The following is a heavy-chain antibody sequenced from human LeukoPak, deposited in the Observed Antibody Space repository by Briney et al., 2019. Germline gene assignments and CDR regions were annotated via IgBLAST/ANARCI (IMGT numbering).Heavy chain of an antibody. V-gene: IGHV3-7*01. Sequence: RPGGSLRLSCAASGFTFGDYWMSWVRQAPGKGLEWVANIKQDGNEKFYVDSVKGRFTISRDNAKNSLYLQMNSLRAEDTAVYYCARADETYCYFDYWGQGTLVTVSS. J-gene: IGHJ4*02. CDR1: GFTFGDYW. CDR3: ARADETYCYFDY. D-gene: IGHD1-26*01. CDR2: IKQDGNEK.